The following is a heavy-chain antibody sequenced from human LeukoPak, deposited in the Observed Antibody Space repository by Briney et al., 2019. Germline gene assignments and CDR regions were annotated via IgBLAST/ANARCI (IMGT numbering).Heavy chain of an antibody. CDR3: ARGPMSIDY. J-gene: IGHJ4*02. V-gene: IGHV4-34*01. Sequence: SETLSLTCAVYGGSFSGYYWSWIRQPPGKGLEWIGEINHSGSTNYNPSLKSRVTISVDTSKNQFSLKLSSATAADTAVYYCARGPMSIDYWGQGTLVTVSS. D-gene: IGHD3-22*01. CDR2: INHSGST. CDR1: GGSFSGYY.